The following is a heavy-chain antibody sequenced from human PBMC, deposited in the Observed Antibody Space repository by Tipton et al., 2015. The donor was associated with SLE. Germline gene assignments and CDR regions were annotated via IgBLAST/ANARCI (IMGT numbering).Heavy chain of an antibody. Sequence: SLRLSCAASRFTFSTYWMSWLRLAPGRGLEWVATIKQDGNEKYYMDSAKGRFTVSRDNAKNSLYLQMNSLRAEDTALYYCAKQLEGGYAFHGMDVWGQGTTVTVSS. J-gene: IGHJ6*02. CDR1: RFTFSTYW. CDR3: AKQLEGGYAFHGMDV. D-gene: IGHD5-12*01. V-gene: IGHV3-7*03. CDR2: IKQDGNEK.